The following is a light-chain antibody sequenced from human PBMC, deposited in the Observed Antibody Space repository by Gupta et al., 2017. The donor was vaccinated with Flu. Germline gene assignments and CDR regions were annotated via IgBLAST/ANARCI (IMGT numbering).Light chain of an antibody. J-gene: IGKJ3*01. V-gene: IGKV1-27*01. CDR3: QKYNSAPLT. CDR1: QGISNY. Sequence: GDRVTITCRASQGISNYLAWYQQRPGKVPKLLIYAASSLRSGIPSRFSGSGSGTDFTLTISSLQPEDVATYYCQKYNSAPLTFGPGTKVDIK. CDR2: AAS.